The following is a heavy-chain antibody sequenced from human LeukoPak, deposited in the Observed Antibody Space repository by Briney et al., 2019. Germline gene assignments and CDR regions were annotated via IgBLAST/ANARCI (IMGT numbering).Heavy chain of an antibody. V-gene: IGHV3-53*01. CDR3: ARATYYYDSSGYYYPPPFDY. CDR1: GFTVSSNY. CDR2: IYSGGST. J-gene: IGHJ4*02. D-gene: IGHD3-22*01. Sequence: GGSLRLSCAASGFTVSSNYMSWVRQAPGKGLEWVSVIYSGGSTYYADSVKGRFTISRDNSKNTLYLQMNSLRAEDTGVYYFARATYYYDSSGYYYPPPFDYWGQGTLVTVSS.